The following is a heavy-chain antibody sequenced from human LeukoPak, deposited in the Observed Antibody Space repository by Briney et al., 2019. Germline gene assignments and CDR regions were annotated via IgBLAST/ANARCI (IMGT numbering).Heavy chain of an antibody. J-gene: IGHJ5*02. CDR1: GGTFISYA. CDR3: ARESIAVAGTYGRIGFDP. D-gene: IGHD6-19*01. V-gene: IGHV1-69*13. CDR2: IIPIFGTA. Sequence: ASVKVSCKASGGTFISYAISWVRQAPGQGLEWMGGIIPIFGTANYAQKFQGRVTITADESTSTAYMELSSLRSEDTAVYYCARESIAVAGTYGRIGFDPWAREPWSPSPQ.